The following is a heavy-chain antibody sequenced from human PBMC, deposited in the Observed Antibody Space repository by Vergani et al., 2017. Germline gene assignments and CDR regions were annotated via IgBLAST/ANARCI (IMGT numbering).Heavy chain of an antibody. J-gene: IGHJ6*02. CDR3: ARYTDYYYGMDV. V-gene: IGHV4-39*07. CDR2: IYYSGST. CDR1: GASIRSSNYY. Sequence: QLQLQESGPGLVKPSATLSLTCSVSGASIRSSNYYWGWIRQPPGKGLEWIASIYYSGSTYYNPSLKSRVTISVDKSKNQFSLKLSSVTAADTAVYYCARYTDYYYGMDVWGQGTTVTVSS.